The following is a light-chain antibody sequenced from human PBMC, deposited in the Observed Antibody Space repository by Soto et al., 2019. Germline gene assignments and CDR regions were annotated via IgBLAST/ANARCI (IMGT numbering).Light chain of an antibody. CDR2: DAS. Sequence: DIQMTQSPSSLSASVGDRVTITCQASQDIRNYLNWYQQKPGKAPKLLIYDASNLETGVPSRFSGSGSGTDFTFTISSLQPEDIATYYCQQYDNLLAFTFGPGTKVDIK. J-gene: IGKJ3*01. CDR3: QQYDNLLAFT. V-gene: IGKV1-33*01. CDR1: QDIRNY.